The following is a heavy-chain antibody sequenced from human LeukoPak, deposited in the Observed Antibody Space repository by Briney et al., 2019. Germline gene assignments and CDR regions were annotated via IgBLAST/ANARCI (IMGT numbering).Heavy chain of an antibody. D-gene: IGHD3-22*01. CDR2: ISASYGST. V-gene: IGHV3-23*01. CDR1: GFTFSTYA. J-gene: IGHJ3*01. Sequence: GGSLRLSCAASGFTFSTYAMSWVRQAPGKGLEWVSCISASYGSTYYADSVKGWFTISRDNSKNTLYLQMNSLRAGDTAVYYCAKDYYYDPVDAFDVWGQGTMVSVSS. CDR3: AKDYYYDPVDAFDV.